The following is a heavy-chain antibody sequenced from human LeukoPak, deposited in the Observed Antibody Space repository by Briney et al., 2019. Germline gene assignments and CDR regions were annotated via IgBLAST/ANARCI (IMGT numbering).Heavy chain of an antibody. CDR3: AIYCSGGSCYGSFDY. D-gene: IGHD2-15*01. V-gene: IGHV4-39*07. CDR1: GGSISSSSYY. J-gene: IGHJ4*02. CDR2: IYYSGST. Sequence: SETLSLTCTVSGGSISSSSYYWGWIRQPPGKGLGWIGSIYYSGSTYYNPSLKSRVTISVDTSKNQFSLKLSSVTAADTAVYYCAIYCSGGSCYGSFDYWGQGTLVTVSS.